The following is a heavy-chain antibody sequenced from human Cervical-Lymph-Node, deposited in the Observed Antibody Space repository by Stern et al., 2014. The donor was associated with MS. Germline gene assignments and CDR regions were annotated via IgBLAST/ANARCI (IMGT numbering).Heavy chain of an antibody. V-gene: IGHV4-39*01. D-gene: IGHD2-8*02. CDR3: AKHACTGAACPFDL. CDR2: VYSGGPT. J-gene: IGHJ4*02. Sequence: QVQLQESGPGLVKPSETLSLTCAVSGDSISSYTHYWAWIRQPPGKGLEWIGGVYSGGPTYYTPSLKSPVTISVDPSKNPFPLGLTSVTAADTAVYYCAKHACTGAACPFDLWGQGTLVTVSS. CDR1: GDSISSYTHY.